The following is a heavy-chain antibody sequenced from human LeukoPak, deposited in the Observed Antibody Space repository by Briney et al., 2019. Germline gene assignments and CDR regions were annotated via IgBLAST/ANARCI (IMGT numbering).Heavy chain of an antibody. J-gene: IGHJ5*02. D-gene: IGHD1-1*01. CDR2: IIPILGIA. CDR3: ARIPGTALGWFDP. V-gene: IGHV1-69*02. CDR1: GYTFTGYY. Sequence: GASVKVSCKASGYTFTGYYMHWVRQAPGQGLEWMGRIIPILGIANYAQKFQGRVTITADKSTSTAYMELSSLRSEDTAVYYCARIPGTALGWFDPWGQGTLVTVSS.